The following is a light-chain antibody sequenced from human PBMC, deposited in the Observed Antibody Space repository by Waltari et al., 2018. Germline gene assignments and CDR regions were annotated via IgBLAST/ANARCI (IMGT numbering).Light chain of an antibody. CDR3: YSVDDNKRV. CDR1: VLAKSY. J-gene: IGLJ2*01. CDR2: KDS. V-gene: IGLV3-27*01. Sequence: SYELTQPSSVSVSPGQTARITCSGDVLAKSYTRWFQQQPGQAPVLGIYKDSERPSGIPERFSGSSSGTTVTLTISGAQVEDEADYYCYSVDDNKRVFGGGTKLTVL.